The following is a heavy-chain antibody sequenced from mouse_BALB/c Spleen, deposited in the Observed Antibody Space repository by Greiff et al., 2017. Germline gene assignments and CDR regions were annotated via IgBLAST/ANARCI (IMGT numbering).Heavy chain of an antibody. CDR2: ISYDGSN. D-gene: IGHD2-10*01. V-gene: IGHV3-6*02. CDR3: ARDRGTYSYYFDY. Sequence: EVKLQESGPGLVNPSQSLSLTCSVTGYSITSGYYWNWIRQFPGNKLEWRGYISYDGSNNYNPSLKNRISITRDTSKNQFFLKLNSVTTEDTATYYCARDRGTYSYYFDYWGQGTTLTVSS. J-gene: IGHJ2*01. CDR1: GYSITSGYY.